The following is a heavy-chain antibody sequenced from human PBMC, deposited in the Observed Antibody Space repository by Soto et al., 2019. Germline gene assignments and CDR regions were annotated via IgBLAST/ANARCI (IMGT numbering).Heavy chain of an antibody. J-gene: IGHJ3*02. CDR2: IWYDGSNK. Sequence: GGSLRLSSAASGFTFSSYGMHWVRQAPGKGLEWVAVIWYDGSNKYYADSVKGRFTISRDNSKNTLYLQMNSLRAEDTAVYYCARENHAYSGSYLGAYDIWGQVTIVTIS. V-gene: IGHV3-33*01. CDR3: ARENHAYSGSYLGAYDI. CDR1: GFTFSSYG. D-gene: IGHD1-26*01.